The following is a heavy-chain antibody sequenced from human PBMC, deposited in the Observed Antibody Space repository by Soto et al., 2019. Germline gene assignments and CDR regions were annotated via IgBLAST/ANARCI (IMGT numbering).Heavy chain of an antibody. CDR1: GFTFSSYS. J-gene: IGHJ4*02. V-gene: IGHV3-21*01. D-gene: IGHD2-15*01. Sequence: GGSLRLSCAASGFTFSSYSMNWVRQAPGKGLEWVSSISSSSSYIYYADSVKGRFTISRDNAKNSLYLQMNSLRAEDTAVYYCARDQYCSGGSCYDPFDYWGQGTLVTVSS. CDR2: ISSSSSYI. CDR3: ARDQYCSGGSCYDPFDY.